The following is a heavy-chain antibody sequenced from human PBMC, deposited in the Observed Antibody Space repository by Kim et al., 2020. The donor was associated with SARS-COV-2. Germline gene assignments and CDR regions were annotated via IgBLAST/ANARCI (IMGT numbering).Heavy chain of an antibody. CDR1: GFTFSSYG. Sequence: GGSLRLSCAASGFTFSSYGMHWVRQAPGKGLEWVAVIWYDGSNKYYADSVKGRFTISRDNSKNTLYLQMNSLRAEDTAVYYCARDYGVRYYYGSGSYYNLDYWGQGTLVTVSS. J-gene: IGHJ4*02. CDR2: IWYDGSNK. D-gene: IGHD3-10*01. V-gene: IGHV3-33*01. CDR3: ARDYGVRYYYGSGSYYNLDY.